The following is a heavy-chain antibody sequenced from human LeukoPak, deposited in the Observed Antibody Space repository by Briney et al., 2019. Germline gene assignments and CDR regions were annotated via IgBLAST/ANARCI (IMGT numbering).Heavy chain of an antibody. V-gene: IGHV3-23*01. J-gene: IGHJ4*02. CDR1: GITLSNYG. CDR2: ISGSGGST. Sequence: GGSLRLSCAVSGITLSNYGMSWVRQAPGKGLEWVAGISGSGGSTNYADSVKGRFTISRDNPANTLFLQMNSLRAEDTAVYYCAREGGGGAYYYDSSPLDYWGQGTLVTVTS. D-gene: IGHD3-22*01. CDR3: AREGGGGAYYYDSSPLDY.